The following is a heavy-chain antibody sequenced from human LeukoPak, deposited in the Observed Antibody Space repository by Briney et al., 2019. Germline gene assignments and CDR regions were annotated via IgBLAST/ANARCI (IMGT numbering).Heavy chain of an antibody. Sequence: PVGSLRLSCAASGFTLSSYWMHWVRQAPGKGLVWVSRSNSDGSTTNYPDSVKGRFTISRDNAQNTLHLQMNGLRAEDTAVYYCVRGPYSRWTGFDYWGQGALVTVSS. V-gene: IGHV3-74*01. CDR1: GFTLSSYW. D-gene: IGHD5-12*01. J-gene: IGHJ4*02. CDR2: SNSDGSTT. CDR3: VRGPYSRWTGFDY.